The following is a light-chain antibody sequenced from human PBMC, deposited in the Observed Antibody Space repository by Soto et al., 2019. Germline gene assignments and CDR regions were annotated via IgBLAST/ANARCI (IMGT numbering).Light chain of an antibody. V-gene: IGKV3-11*01. CDR3: QQRSNWPPWT. J-gene: IGKJ1*01. Sequence: EIVLTQSPATLSLSPGERATLSCRASQSVSSSLAWYQQRPGQAPRLLIYDASKEATGIPARFSGSGSGTDFTLTISSLEPEDFAVYYCQQRSNWPPWTFGPGTKVEIK. CDR2: DAS. CDR1: QSVSSS.